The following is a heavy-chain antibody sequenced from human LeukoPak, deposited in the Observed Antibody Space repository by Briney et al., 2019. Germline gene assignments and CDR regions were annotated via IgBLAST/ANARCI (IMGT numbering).Heavy chain of an antibody. CDR1: GYTFTSYG. V-gene: IGHV1-18*01. D-gene: IGHD3-22*01. CDR3: ARDLSVVGYYDSSGNY. J-gene: IGHJ4*02. Sequence: ASVKVSCKASGYTFTSYGISWVRQAPGQGLEWMGWISAYNGNTNYAQKLQGRVTMTTDTSTSTAYMELRSLRSDDTAVYYCARDLSVVGYYDSSGNYWGQGTLVTVSS. CDR2: ISAYNGNT.